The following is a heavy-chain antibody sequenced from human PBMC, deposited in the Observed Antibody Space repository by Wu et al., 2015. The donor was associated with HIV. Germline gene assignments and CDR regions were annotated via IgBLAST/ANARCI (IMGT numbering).Heavy chain of an antibody. Sequence: QVQLVQSGAEVKKPGASVKVSCKASGYTFTAYYMHWVRQAPGQGLEWMAWMNPNSGGTNYAQKFRGRVTLTRDSSISTAYMELSSLRSDDTAIYYCARDRKTYYYGSEHTPNLIGSDPVGQGTLVTVSS. CDR1: GYTFTAYY. J-gene: IGHJ5*02. V-gene: IGHV1-2*02. CDR3: ARDRKTYYYGSEHTPNLIGSDP. CDR2: MNPNSGGT. D-gene: IGHD3-10*01.